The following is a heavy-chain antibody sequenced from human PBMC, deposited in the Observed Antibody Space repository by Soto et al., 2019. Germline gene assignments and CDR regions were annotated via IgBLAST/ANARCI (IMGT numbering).Heavy chain of an antibody. Sequence: QVQLVQSGAEVKKPGSSVKVSCKASGGTFSSYAISWVRQAPGQGLEWMGGIIPIFGTANYAQKFQGRVTITADESTSTAYMELSSLRSEDTAVYYCASNSGGYCISTSCYHRYFDYWGQGTLVTVSS. CDR2: IIPIFGTA. J-gene: IGHJ4*02. CDR1: GGTFSSYA. D-gene: IGHD2-2*01. CDR3: ASNSGGYCISTSCYHRYFDY. V-gene: IGHV1-69*12.